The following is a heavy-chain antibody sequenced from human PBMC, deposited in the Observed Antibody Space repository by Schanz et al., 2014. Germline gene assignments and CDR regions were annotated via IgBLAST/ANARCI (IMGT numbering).Heavy chain of an antibody. D-gene: IGHD3-10*01. CDR1: GFTFSNYW. Sequence: EVQLLESGGGLIQPGGSLRLSCAASGFTFSNYWMHWVRQAPGKGLEWVSTIGTSGGTNYAESVKGRFTISRDNSKNTLYLQMNSLRAEDTAVYYCAKGRFGELSAFDIWGQGTMVTVSS. CDR2: IGTSGGT. CDR3: AKGRFGELSAFDI. J-gene: IGHJ3*02. V-gene: IGHV3-23*01.